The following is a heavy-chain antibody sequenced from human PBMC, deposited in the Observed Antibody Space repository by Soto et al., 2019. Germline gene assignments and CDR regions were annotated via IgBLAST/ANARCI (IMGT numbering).Heavy chain of an antibody. CDR1: GGTFSTYA. J-gene: IGHJ4*02. Sequence: QVQLVQSGAEVKKPGSSVKVSCKAFGGTFSTYAVSWVRQAPGQGLEWVGGIIPGTGSTNHAQKFQGRVTITADESTRTVYMELTSLRSDDTAVYYCARGGSSSDYWGQGTLVTVSS. CDR3: ARGGSSSDY. D-gene: IGHD6-13*01. V-gene: IGHV1-69*12. CDR2: IIPGTGST.